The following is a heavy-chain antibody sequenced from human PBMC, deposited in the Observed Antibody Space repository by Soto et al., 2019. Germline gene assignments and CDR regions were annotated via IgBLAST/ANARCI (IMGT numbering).Heavy chain of an antibody. CDR1: GFTFTSYW. D-gene: IGHD3-16*01. J-gene: IGHJ4*02. Sequence: EVQLVESGGGLVQPGGSLRLSCEASGFTFTSYWMSWVRQAPGKGLEWVANIKQDGTSKYYAVSVKGRFTVSRDNAKSSLHLQMDSLRDDDTAVYRCARLRFILTERDFDSWGQGTLVTVSP. V-gene: IGHV3-7*05. CDR2: IKQDGTSK. CDR3: ARLRFILTERDFDS.